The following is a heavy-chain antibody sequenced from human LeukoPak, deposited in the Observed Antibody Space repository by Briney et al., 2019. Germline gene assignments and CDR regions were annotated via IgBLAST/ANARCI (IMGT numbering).Heavy chain of an antibody. CDR1: GFTFSTYG. V-gene: IGHV3-30*02. D-gene: IGHD1-26*01. CDR2: IRYDGSNK. Sequence: GGSLRLSCAASGFTFSTYGVHWARQYPGKGLEGVAFIRYDGSNKYYADSVKGRFTISRDNSKNTLYLQMNSLRAEDTAVYYCATDIIVGATKGTDYWGQGTLVTVSS. J-gene: IGHJ4*02. CDR3: ATDIIVGATKGTDY.